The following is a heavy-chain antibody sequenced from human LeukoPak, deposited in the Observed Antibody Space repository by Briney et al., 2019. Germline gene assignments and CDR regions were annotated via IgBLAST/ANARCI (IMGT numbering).Heavy chain of an antibody. J-gene: IGHJ4*02. Sequence: SETLSLTCAVYGGSFSGYYWSWIRQPPGKGLEWIGEINHSGSTNYNPSLKSRVTISVDTSKNQFSLKLSSVTAADTAVYYCARGPPYYYDSSGYGWGQGTLVTASS. CDR3: ARGPPYYYDSSGYG. V-gene: IGHV4-34*01. D-gene: IGHD3-22*01. CDR2: INHSGST. CDR1: GGSFSGYY.